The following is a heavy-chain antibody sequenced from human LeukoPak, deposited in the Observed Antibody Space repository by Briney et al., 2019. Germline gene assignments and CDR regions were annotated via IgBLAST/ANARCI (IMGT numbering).Heavy chain of an antibody. Sequence: ASVKVSCKASGYSFSTYAITWIRQAPGQGLEWMGWISTENGNTHYAQNLQGRLTMTIDTSTSTAYMELGSLISDDTAVYYCARDPGSGYEEHFDYWGQGTLVTVSS. CDR2: ISTENGNT. CDR1: GYSFSTYA. V-gene: IGHV1-18*01. D-gene: IGHD5-12*01. J-gene: IGHJ4*02. CDR3: ARDPGSGYEEHFDY.